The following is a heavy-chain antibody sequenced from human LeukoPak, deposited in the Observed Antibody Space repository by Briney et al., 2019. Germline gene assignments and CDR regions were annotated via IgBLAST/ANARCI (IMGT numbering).Heavy chain of an antibody. CDR2: INHSGST. CDR3: ARYLTGDRSYFDY. J-gene: IGHJ4*02. Sequence: PSETLSLTCAVYGGSFSGYYWSWIRQPPGKGLEWIGEINHSGSTNYNPSLKSRVTISVDTSKNQFSLKLSSVTAADTAVYYCARYLTGDRSYFDYWGQGTLVTVSS. D-gene: IGHD3-9*01. CDR1: GGSFSGYY. V-gene: IGHV4-34*01.